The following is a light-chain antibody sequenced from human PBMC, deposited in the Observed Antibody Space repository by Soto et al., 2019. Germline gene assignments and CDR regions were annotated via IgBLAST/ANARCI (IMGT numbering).Light chain of an antibody. J-gene: IGLJ1*01. CDR3: SSYAGSNNLV. Sequence: QSVLTQPPSASGSPGQSVTISCTGTSSDVGGYNYVSWYQQHPGKAPKLMIYEVSQRPSGVPDRFSGSKSGNTASLTVSGLQAEDEADYYCSSYAGSNNLVFGTGTKLTVL. V-gene: IGLV2-8*01. CDR2: EVS. CDR1: SSDVGGYNY.